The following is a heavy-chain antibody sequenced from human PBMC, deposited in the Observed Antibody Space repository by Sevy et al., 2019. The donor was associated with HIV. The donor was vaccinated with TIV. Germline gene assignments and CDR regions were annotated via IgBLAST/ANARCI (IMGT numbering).Heavy chain of an antibody. Sequence: GRSLRLSCTVSGFIFSRYSMNWVRQAPGKGLEWISYTSGNSGAIYYPDSVKGRFTVSIDNANNALFLQMSSLKDDDTAVYYCARGPDCGGDCDVGFYYPLDVWGQGTTVTVSS. CDR3: ARGPDCGGDCDVGFYYPLDV. CDR2: TSGNSGAI. CDR1: GFIFSRYS. V-gene: IGHV3-48*02. D-gene: IGHD2-21*02. J-gene: IGHJ6*02.